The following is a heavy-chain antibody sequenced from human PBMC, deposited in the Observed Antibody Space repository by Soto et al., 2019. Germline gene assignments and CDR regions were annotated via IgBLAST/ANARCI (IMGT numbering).Heavy chain of an antibody. CDR1: GGTSSSYA. Sequence: SVKVSCKASGGTSSSYAISWVRQAPGQGLEWMGGIIPIFGTANYAQKFQGRVTITADESTSTAYMELSSLRSEDTAVYYCARHLYCSSTSCYTPEFDYWGQGTLVTVSS. CDR3: ARHLYCSSTSCYTPEFDY. CDR2: IIPIFGTA. D-gene: IGHD2-2*02. V-gene: IGHV1-69*13. J-gene: IGHJ4*02.